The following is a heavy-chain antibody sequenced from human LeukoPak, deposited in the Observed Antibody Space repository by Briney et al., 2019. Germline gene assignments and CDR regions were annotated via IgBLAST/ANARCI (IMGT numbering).Heavy chain of an antibody. CDR2: TSYDGSNK. D-gene: IGHD3-22*01. CDR1: GFTFSSYA. J-gene: IGHJ4*02. Sequence: GGSLRLSCAASGFTFSSYAMHWVRQAPGKGLEWVAVTSYDGSNKNYADSVKGRFTISRDSSKNTLYLQMNSLRAEDTAVYYCARDRGAMIVVVTIDFWGQGTLVTVSS. V-gene: IGHV3-30*04. CDR3: ARDRGAMIVVVTIDF.